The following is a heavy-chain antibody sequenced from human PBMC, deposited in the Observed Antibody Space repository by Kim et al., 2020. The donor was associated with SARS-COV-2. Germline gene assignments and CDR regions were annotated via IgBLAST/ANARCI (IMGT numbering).Heavy chain of an antibody. CDR3: ARGVYDYIWGSYRYSWFDP. CDR1: GGSISSGGYS. CDR2: IYHSGST. Sequence: SETLSLTCAVSGGSISSGGYSWSWIRQPPGKGLEWIGYIYHSGSTYYNPSLKSRVTISVDRSKNQFSPKLSSVTAADTAVYYCARGVYDYIWGSYRYSWFDPWGQGTLVTVSS. D-gene: IGHD3-16*02. J-gene: IGHJ5*02. V-gene: IGHV4-30-2*01.